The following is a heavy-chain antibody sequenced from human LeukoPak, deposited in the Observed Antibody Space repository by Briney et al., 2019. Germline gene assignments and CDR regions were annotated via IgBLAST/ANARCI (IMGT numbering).Heavy chain of an antibody. CDR3: AKDESGYGDLDY. V-gene: IGHV3-23*01. CDR2: ISGSGGNT. CDR1: GFTFSSYA. Sequence: GGSLRLSCAASGFTFSSYAMSWVRQAPGKGLEWVSGISGSGGNTYNADSVKGRFTISRDNSKNTLYLQMNSLRAEDTAVYYCAKDESGYGDLDYWGQGTLVTVSS. D-gene: IGHD4-17*01. J-gene: IGHJ4*02.